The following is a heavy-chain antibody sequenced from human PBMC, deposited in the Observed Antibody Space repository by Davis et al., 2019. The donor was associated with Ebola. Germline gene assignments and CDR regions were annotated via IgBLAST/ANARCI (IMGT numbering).Heavy chain of an antibody. CDR3: ASRRSVAGRGDLDY. J-gene: IGHJ4*02. V-gene: IGHV4-39*01. D-gene: IGHD6-19*01. CDR1: GGSIISSSSY. CDR2: IYYSGST. Sequence: MPSETLSLTCTVSGGSIISSSSYWGWIRQPPRKGLEWIGSIYYSGSTYYNPSLKSRVTISVDTSKNQFSLKLSSVTAADTAVYYCASRRSVAGRGDLDYWGQGTLVTVSS.